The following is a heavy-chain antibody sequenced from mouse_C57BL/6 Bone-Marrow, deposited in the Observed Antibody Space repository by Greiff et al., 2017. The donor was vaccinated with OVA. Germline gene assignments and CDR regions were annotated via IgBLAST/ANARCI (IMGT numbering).Heavy chain of an antibody. CDR1: GYTFTSYG. J-gene: IGHJ2*01. CDR2: IYPRSGNT. CDR3: ARLGDYYGSINYFDY. V-gene: IGHV1-81*01. D-gene: IGHD1-1*01. Sequence: LQESGAELARPGASVKLSCKASGYTFTSYGISWVKQRTGQGLEWIGEIYPRSGNTYYNEKFKGKATLTADKSSSTAYMELRSLTSEDSAVYFCARLGDYYGSINYFDYWGQGTTLTVSS.